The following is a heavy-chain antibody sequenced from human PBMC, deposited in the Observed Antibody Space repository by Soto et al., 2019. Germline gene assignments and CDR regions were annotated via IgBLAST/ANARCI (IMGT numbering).Heavy chain of an antibody. V-gene: IGHV1-3*01. CDR3: ARDPVMGANPYNWFDP. Sequence: ASVKVSCKASGYTFTSYAMHWVREAPGERLEWMGWINAGNGNTKYSQKFQGRVTITRDTSASTAYMELSSLRSEDTAVYYCARDPVMGANPYNWFDPWGQGTLVTVSS. D-gene: IGHD2-21*01. CDR1: GYTFTSYA. CDR2: INAGNGNT. J-gene: IGHJ5*02.